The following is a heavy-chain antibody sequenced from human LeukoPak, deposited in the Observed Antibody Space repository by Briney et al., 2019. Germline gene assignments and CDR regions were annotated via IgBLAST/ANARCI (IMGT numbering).Heavy chain of an antibody. D-gene: IGHD3-10*01. Sequence: GGSLRLSCAASGFTFSSYSMNWVRQAPGKGLEWVSSISSSSSYIYYADSVKGRFTISRDNAKNSLYLQMNSLRAEDTAVYYCARANGSGSYYNVRPIDYWGQGTLVTVSS. CDR2: ISSSSSYI. CDR3: ARANGSGSYYNVRPIDY. V-gene: IGHV3-21*01. CDR1: GFTFSSYS. J-gene: IGHJ4*02.